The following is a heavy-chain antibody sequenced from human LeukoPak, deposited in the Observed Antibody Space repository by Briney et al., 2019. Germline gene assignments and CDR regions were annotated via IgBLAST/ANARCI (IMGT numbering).Heavy chain of an antibody. CDR3: ARALFALDAFDI. CDR1: GYSFTTYW. J-gene: IGHJ3*02. Sequence: GEPLKISWEGFGYSFTTYWIGWVRQMPGKGLEWMGIIYPGDSDNKYSPSFQGQVTISADKIINTACLQWSSLKASDTAIYYCARALFALDAFDIWGQGTMVTVSS. CDR2: IYPGDSDN. V-gene: IGHV5-51*01.